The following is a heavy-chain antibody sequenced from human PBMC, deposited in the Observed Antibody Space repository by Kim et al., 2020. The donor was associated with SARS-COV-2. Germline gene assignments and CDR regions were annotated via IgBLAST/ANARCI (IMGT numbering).Heavy chain of an antibody. V-gene: IGHV3-33*01. CDR1: GFTFSSYG. CDR2: IWYDGSNK. D-gene: IGHD6-6*01. J-gene: IGHJ6*02. CDR3: ARDLGSSSSPYYYYGMDV. Sequence: GGSLRLSCAASGFTFSSYGMHWVRQAPGKGLEWVAVIWYDGSNKYYADSVKGRFTISRDNSKNTLYLQMNSLRAEDTAVYYCARDLGSSSSPYYYYGMDVWGQGTTVTVSS.